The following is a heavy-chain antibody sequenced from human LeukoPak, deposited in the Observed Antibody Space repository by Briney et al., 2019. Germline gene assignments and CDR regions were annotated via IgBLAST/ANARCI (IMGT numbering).Heavy chain of an antibody. Sequence: GGSLRLSCVASGFTVSSNYMSWVRQAPGKGLEWVSLLYTDDTTYYADSVEGRFTISRDNSKNTLYLQMNSLRAEDTAVYYCAKDVSSDYFDYWGQGTLVTVSS. J-gene: IGHJ4*02. CDR2: LYTDDTT. V-gene: IGHV3-53*05. D-gene: IGHD6-25*01. CDR1: GFTVSSNY. CDR3: AKDVSSDYFDY.